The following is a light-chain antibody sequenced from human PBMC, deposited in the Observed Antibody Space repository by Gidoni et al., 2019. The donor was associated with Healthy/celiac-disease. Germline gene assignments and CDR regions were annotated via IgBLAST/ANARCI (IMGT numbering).Light chain of an antibody. J-gene: IGKJ1*01. CDR1: QGISSY. Sequence: IRLTHSQSSLSASTGDRVTITCRASQGISSYLAWYQQKPGKAPKLLIYAASTLQSGVPSRFSGSGSGTDFTLTISCLQSEDFATYYCQQYYSYPPWTFVQGTKVEIK. CDR2: AAS. CDR3: QQYYSYPPWT. V-gene: IGKV1-8*01.